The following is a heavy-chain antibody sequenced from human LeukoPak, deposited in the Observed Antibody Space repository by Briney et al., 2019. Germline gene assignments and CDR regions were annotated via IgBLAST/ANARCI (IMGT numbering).Heavy chain of an antibody. Sequence: SETLSLTCAVYGGSFSGYYWSWIRQPPWEELEWIGDINHSGSTNYNPSLKSRVTISVDTSKNQFSLKLSSVTAADTAVHYCARGSPFFPFDYWGQGTLVTVSS. J-gene: IGHJ4*02. D-gene: IGHD3-3*01. CDR2: INHSGST. CDR3: ARGSPFFPFDY. V-gene: IGHV4-34*01. CDR1: GGSFSGYY.